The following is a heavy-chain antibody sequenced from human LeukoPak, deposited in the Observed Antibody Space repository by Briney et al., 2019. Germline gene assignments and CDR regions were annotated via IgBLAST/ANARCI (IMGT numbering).Heavy chain of an antibody. CDR1: GDSVSSDNVA. CDR2: TYYRSKWYN. Sequence: HSQTLSLTCAIFGDSVSSDNVAWNWIRQSPSRGLEWLGRTYYRSKWYNDYAVFVKSRITIDSDTSKNHFSLQLNSVTPEDTAVYYCARQLGALDCWGQGTLVTVSS. D-gene: IGHD7-27*01. V-gene: IGHV6-1*01. CDR3: ARQLGALDC. J-gene: IGHJ4*02.